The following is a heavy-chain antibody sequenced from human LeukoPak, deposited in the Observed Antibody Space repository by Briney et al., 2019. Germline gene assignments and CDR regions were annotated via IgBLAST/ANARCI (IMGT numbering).Heavy chain of an antibody. CDR1: GGSFSGYY. CDR2: INHSGST. CDR3: ARGYYDSSGYYCGFDY. Sequence: SETLSLTCAVYGGSFSGYYWSWIRQPPGKGLEWIGEINHSGSTNYNPSLKSRVTISVDTSKSQFSLKLSSVTAADTAVYYCARGYYDSSGYYCGFDYWGQGTLVTVSS. D-gene: IGHD3-22*01. J-gene: IGHJ4*02. V-gene: IGHV4-34*01.